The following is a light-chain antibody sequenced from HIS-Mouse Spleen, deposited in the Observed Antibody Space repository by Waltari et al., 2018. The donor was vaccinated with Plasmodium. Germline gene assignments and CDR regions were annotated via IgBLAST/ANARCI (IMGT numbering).Light chain of an antibody. Sequence: QSALTQPPSASVSPGQSVTISSTGTSSYVGGYHYVSLYQQHPGKAPKLMIYEVSKRPSGVPDRFSGSKSGNTASLTVSGLQAEDEADYYCSSYAGSNNLVFGGGTKLTVL. CDR2: EVS. CDR3: SSYAGSNNLV. J-gene: IGLJ2*01. V-gene: IGLV2-8*01. CDR1: SSYVGGYHY.